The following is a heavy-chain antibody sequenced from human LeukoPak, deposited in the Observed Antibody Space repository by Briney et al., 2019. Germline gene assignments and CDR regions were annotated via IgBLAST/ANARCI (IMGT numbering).Heavy chain of an antibody. J-gene: IGHJ4*02. D-gene: IGHD2-15*01. CDR1: GGSISSGSYY. Sequence: PSETLSLTCTVSGGSISSGSYYWSWNRQPAGKGLEWIGRIYTSASTNYNPSLKSRVTISVDTSKNQFSLKLSSVTAADTAVYYCARVSGGNSPFDYWGQGTLVTVSS. CDR3: ARVSGGNSPFDY. V-gene: IGHV4-61*02. CDR2: IYTSAST.